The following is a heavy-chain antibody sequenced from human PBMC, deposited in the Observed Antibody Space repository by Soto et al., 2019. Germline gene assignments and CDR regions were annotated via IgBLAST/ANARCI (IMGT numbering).Heavy chain of an antibody. J-gene: IGHJ6*02. D-gene: IGHD5-12*01. CDR2: INSDGSST. CDR3: ARVGGYDYYYYYGMDV. Sequence: EVQLVESGGGLVQPGGSLRLSCAASGFTFSSYWMHWVRQAPGKGLVWVSRINSDGSSTSYADSVKGRFTISRDNAKNXLYLQMNSRRAEDTAVYYCARVGGYDYYYYYGMDVWGQGTTVTVSS. V-gene: IGHV3-74*01. CDR1: GFTFSSYW.